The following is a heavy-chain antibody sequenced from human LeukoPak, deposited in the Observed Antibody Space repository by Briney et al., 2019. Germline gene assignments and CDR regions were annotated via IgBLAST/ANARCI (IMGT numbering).Heavy chain of an antibody. D-gene: IGHD6-13*01. CDR1: GYTFTSYD. J-gene: IGHJ6*03. V-gene: IGHV1-8*01. Sequence: ASVKVSCKASGYTFTSYDINWVRQATGQGLEWMGWMNPNSGNTGYAQKFQGGVTMTRNTSISTAYMELSSLRSEDTAVYYCARGRKRAAAHYYMDVWGKGTTVTVSS. CDR2: MNPNSGNT. CDR3: ARGRKRAAAHYYMDV.